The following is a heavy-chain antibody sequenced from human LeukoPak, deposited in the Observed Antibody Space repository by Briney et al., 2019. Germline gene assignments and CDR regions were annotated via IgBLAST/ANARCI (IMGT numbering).Heavy chain of an antibody. J-gene: IGHJ2*01. Sequence: SETLSLTCTVSGGSISSYYWSWLRQPPGKGLEWIGYIYYSGSTNYNPSLKSRGTISVDPSKHQCSLKLSSVTAADTAVYYCARVPLEVTTTYWYFDLWGRGTLVTVSS. D-gene: IGHD4-17*01. V-gene: IGHV4-59*01. CDR3: ARVPLEVTTTYWYFDL. CDR2: IYYSGST. CDR1: GGSISSYY.